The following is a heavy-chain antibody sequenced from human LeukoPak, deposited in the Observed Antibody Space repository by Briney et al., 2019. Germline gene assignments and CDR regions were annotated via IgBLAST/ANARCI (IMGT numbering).Heavy chain of an antibody. J-gene: IGHJ4*02. CDR2: IRSKANSYAT. V-gene: IGHV3-73*01. CDR3: TVGYSGYDRGN. D-gene: IGHD5-12*01. Sequence: PGGSLRLSCAASGFTFSGSAMHWVRQASGKGLEWVGRIRSKANSYATAYAASVKGRFTISRDDSKNTAYLQMNSLKTEDTAVYHCTVGYSGYDRGNWGQGTLVTVSS. CDR1: GFTFSGSA.